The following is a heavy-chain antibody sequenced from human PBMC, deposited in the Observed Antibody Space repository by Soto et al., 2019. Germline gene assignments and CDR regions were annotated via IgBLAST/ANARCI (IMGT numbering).Heavy chain of an antibody. J-gene: IGHJ4*02. CDR2: INAGNGNT. Sequence: ASVKVSCKASGYTFTSYAMHWVRQAPGQRLEWMGWINAGNGNTKYSQKFQGRVTITRDTSASTAYMELSSLRSEDTAVYYCARGPRDIVVVESYYFDYWGQGTLVTVSS. V-gene: IGHV1-3*01. D-gene: IGHD2-15*01. CDR1: GYTFTSYA. CDR3: ARGPRDIVVVESYYFDY.